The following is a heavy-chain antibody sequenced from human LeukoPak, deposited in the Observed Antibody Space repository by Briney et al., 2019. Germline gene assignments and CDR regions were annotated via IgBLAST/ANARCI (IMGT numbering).Heavy chain of an antibody. CDR1: GFTISTHA. CDR2: VSHDGNTK. CDR3: ARAIVGTENFDY. V-gene: IGHV3-30*10. J-gene: IGHJ4*02. Sequence: PGGSLRLSCAASGFTISTHAMHWVRQAPGKGLEWVAVVSHDGNTKYYTDSVKGRFTISRDNSKNTLYLQMNGLRTDDTAVYYCARAIVGTENFDYWGQGTLVTVSS. D-gene: IGHD5-12*01.